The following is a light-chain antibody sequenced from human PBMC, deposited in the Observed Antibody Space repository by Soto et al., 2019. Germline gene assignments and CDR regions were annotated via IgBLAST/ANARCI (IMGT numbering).Light chain of an antibody. CDR1: QGLLHSNGYNY. Sequence: DIVMTQSPLSQPVTPGEPASISCRSSQGLLHSNGYNYLDWYLQKPGQSPQLLIYLGSNRASGVPDRFSGSGSGTDFTLKISRVEAEDVGVYYCMQALHTPPTFGQGTKLEIK. CDR2: LGS. J-gene: IGKJ2*01. V-gene: IGKV2-28*01. CDR3: MQALHTPPT.